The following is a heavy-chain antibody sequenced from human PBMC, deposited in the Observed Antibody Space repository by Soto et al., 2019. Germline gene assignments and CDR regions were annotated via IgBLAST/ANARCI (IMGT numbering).Heavy chain of an antibody. V-gene: IGHV3-7*01. CDR2: IKQDGSEK. D-gene: IGHD4-17*01. J-gene: IGHJ5*02. Sequence: GGSLRLSCAASGFTFSSYWMSWVRQAPGKGLEWVANIKQDGSEKYYVDSVKGRLTISRDNAKNSLYLQMNSLRAEDTAVYYCARDFNYGWFDPWGQGTLVTVSS. CDR1: GFTFSSYW. CDR3: ARDFNYGWFDP.